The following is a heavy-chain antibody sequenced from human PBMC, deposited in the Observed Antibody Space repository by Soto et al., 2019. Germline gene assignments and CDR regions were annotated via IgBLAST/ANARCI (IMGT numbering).Heavy chain of an antibody. J-gene: IGHJ5*02. Sequence: QVQLVQSGAEVKKPGSSVKVSCKASGGTFSSYAISWVRQAPGQGLEWMGGIIPIFGPANYAQKLQGRVTIAAHESTSTAYMELSSLRPVETAVYDPARDVGIQLTNWFDPWGRGILVTVSS. CDR1: GGTFSSYA. CDR2: IIPIFGPA. V-gene: IGHV1-69*01. CDR3: ARDVGIQLTNWFDP. D-gene: IGHD5-18*01.